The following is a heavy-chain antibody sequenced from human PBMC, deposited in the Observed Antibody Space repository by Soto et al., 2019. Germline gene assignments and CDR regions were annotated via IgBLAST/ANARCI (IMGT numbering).Heavy chain of an antibody. CDR3: ARVQSVAGTWEVVWFDH. CDR1: GGSISSYY. CDR2: IYYSGST. V-gene: IGHV4-59*01. D-gene: IGHD6-19*01. J-gene: IGHJ5*02. Sequence: PSETLSLTCTVSGGSISSYYWSWIRQPPGKGLEWIGYIYYSGSTNYNPSLKSRVTISVDTSKNPFSLKLSSVTAADTAVYYCARVQSVAGTWEVVWFDHWGQGTQVTVSS.